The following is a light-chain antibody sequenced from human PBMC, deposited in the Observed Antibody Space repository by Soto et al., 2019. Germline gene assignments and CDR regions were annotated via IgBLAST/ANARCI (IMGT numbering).Light chain of an antibody. CDR3: CSYAGSYTYV. Sequence: QSALTQPRSVSGSPGQSVTISCTGTSSDVGGYNYVSWYQQHPGKAPKFMIYDVSKRPSGVPDRFSGSKSGYTASLTISGLQAEDEADYFCCSYAGSYTYVFGTGTKVTVL. CDR2: DVS. J-gene: IGLJ1*01. CDR1: SSDVGGYNY. V-gene: IGLV2-11*01.